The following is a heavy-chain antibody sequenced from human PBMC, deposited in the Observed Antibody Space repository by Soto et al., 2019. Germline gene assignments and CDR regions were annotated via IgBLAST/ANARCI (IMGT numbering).Heavy chain of an antibody. J-gene: IGHJ3*02. V-gene: IGHV1-18*01. D-gene: IGHD2-21*02. CDR3: ARFYCGGDCYAFDI. CDR1: GYTFTSYG. CDR2: ISAYNGNT. Sequence: ASVKVSCKASGYTFTSYGISWVRQAPGQGLEWMGWISAYNGNTNYAQKLQGRVTLTTDTSTSTAYMELRSLRSDDTAVYYCARFYCGGDCYAFDIWGQGTMVTVSS.